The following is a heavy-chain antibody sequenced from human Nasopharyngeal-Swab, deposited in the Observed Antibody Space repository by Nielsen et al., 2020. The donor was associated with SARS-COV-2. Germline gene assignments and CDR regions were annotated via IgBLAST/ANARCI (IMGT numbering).Heavy chain of an antibody. CDR1: GFTFSSYG. CDR3: ARDHFRFYYGSGPSYYFDY. CDR2: IWYDGSNK. V-gene: IGHV3-33*01. Sequence: GESLKISCAASGFTFSSYGMHWVRQAPGKGLEWVAVIWYDGSNKYYADSVKGRFTISRDNSKNTLYPQMNSLRAEDTAVYYCARDHFRFYYGSGPSYYFDYWGQGTLVTVSS. D-gene: IGHD3-10*01. J-gene: IGHJ4*02.